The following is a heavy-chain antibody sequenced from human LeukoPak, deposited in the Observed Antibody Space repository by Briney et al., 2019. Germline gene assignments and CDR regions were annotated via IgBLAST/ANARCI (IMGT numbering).Heavy chain of an antibody. D-gene: IGHD3-22*01. CDR3: ARSTFDSSGYPFFDY. Sequence: ASVKVSCKASGYIFTSYGIHWVRQAPGQRLEWMGGINTGNGSTKYSQEFQGRVTITRDTSASTAYMELSRLRSEDMAVFYCARSTFDSSGYPFFDYWGQGTLVTVSS. J-gene: IGHJ4*02. CDR2: INTGNGST. CDR1: GYIFTSYG. V-gene: IGHV1-3*03.